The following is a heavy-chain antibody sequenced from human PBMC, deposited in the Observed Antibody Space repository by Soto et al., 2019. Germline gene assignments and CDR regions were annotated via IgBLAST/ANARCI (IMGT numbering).Heavy chain of an antibody. CDR3: ARIGDIVATQTFDYYGMDV. Sequence: QVTLKESGPVLVKPTETLTLTCTVSGFSLSNARMGVSWIRQPPGKALEWLAHIFSNDEKSYSTSLKSRLTISKDTSKSQVVLTMTNMDPVDTATYYCARIGDIVATQTFDYYGMDVWGQGTTVTVSS. V-gene: IGHV2-26*01. D-gene: IGHD5-12*01. CDR2: IFSNDEK. J-gene: IGHJ6*02. CDR1: GFSLSNARMG.